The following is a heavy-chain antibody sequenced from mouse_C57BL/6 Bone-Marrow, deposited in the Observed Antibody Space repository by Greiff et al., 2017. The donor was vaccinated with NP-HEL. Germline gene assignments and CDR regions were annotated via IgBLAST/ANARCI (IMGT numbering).Heavy chain of an antibody. CDR3: ARRRSSVYYYAMDY. J-gene: IGHJ4*01. Sequence: EVQRVESGGGLVQPGGSLKLSCAASGFTFSDYYMYWVRQTPEKRLEWVAYISNGGGSTYYPDTVKGQFTISRDNAKNTLYLQMSRLKSEDTAMYYCARRRSSVYYYAMDYWGQGTSVTVSS. D-gene: IGHD1-1*01. CDR2: ISNGGGST. V-gene: IGHV5-12*01. CDR1: GFTFSDYY.